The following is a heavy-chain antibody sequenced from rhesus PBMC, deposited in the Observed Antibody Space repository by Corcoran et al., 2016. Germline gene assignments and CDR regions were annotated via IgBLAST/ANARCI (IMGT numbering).Heavy chain of an antibody. CDR1: GGPISDIYS. V-gene: IGHV4S9*01. D-gene: IGHD3-3*01. J-gene: IGHJ4*01. CDR2: IHGNSATT. CDR3: TRGISY. Sequence: QVQLQESGPGMVKPSETLSLTCAVSGGPISDIYSWNWIRKPPGRGLEWIGNIHGNSATTYYNSSLKSRVSISKDTSKNQFFLNLGSVTAADTAVYYCTRGISYWGQGVLVTVSS.